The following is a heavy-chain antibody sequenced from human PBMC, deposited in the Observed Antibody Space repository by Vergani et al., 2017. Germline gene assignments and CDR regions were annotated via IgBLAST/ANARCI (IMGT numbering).Heavy chain of an antibody. Sequence: QVQLVESGGGVVQPGRSLRLSCAASGFTFSSYGMHWVRQAPGKGLEWVAVISYDGSNKYYADSVKGRFTISRDNSKNTLYLQMNSLRAEDTAVYYCARHPAGYCSSTSCSPDLDYWGQGTLVTVSS. CDR1: GFTFSSYG. D-gene: IGHD2-2*01. V-gene: IGHV3-30*03. CDR3: ARHPAGYCSSTSCSPDLDY. CDR2: ISYDGSNK. J-gene: IGHJ4*02.